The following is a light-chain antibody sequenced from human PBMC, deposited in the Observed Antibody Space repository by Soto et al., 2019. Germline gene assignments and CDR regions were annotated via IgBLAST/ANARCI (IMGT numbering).Light chain of an antibody. CDR3: SSYAGSNNQV. CDR2: EVS. V-gene: IGLV2-8*02. J-gene: IGLJ1*01. Sequence: QSARTQPPSASRSPGQSVTISCTGTSSDVGGYNYVSWYQQHPGRAPKLMIYEVSKRPSGVPDRFSGSKSGNTASLTVSGLQTEDESDYYCSSYAGSNNQVFGTGTKLTIL. CDR1: SSDVGGYNY.